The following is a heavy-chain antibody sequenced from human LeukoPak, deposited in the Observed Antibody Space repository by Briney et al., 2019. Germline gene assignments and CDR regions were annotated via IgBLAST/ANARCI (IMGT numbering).Heavy chain of an antibody. V-gene: IGHV3-48*03. CDR1: GFTFSCYE. CDR3: ARDGYSYGYCFDY. CDR2: ISSSGSTI. J-gene: IGHJ4*02. Sequence: GGSLRLSCAASGFTFSCYEMNWVRQAPGKGLEWVSYISSSGSTIYYADSVKGRFTISRDNAKNSLYLQMNSLRAEDTAVYYCARDGYSYGYCFDYWGQGTLVTVSS. D-gene: IGHD5-18*01.